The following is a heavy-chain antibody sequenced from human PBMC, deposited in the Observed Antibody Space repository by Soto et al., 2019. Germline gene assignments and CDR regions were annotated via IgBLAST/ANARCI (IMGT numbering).Heavy chain of an antibody. D-gene: IGHD3-10*01. CDR1: GGSIGSGDYY. V-gene: IGHV4-30-4*01. Sequence: QVQLQESGPGLVKPSQTLSLTCTVSGGSIGSGDYYWSWIRQPPGKGLEWIGYIYYSGSTYYNPSLKSRVTVSVDTSKTQFSLKLSSLPAADTAVYYCARAQGSGFLVSWGQGTLVTVSS. CDR2: IYYSGST. CDR3: ARAQGSGFLVS. J-gene: IGHJ4*02.